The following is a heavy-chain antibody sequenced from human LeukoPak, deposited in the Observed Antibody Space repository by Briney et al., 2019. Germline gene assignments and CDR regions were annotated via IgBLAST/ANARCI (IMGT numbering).Heavy chain of an antibody. CDR3: TRGMGGDYYDRPQVI. CDR2: INPNSGGT. V-gene: IGHV1-2*02. D-gene: IGHD3-22*01. Sequence: ASVKVSCKASGYTFTGYYMHWVRQAPGQGLEWMGWINPNSGGTNYAQKFQGRVTMTRDTSISTLYMELSRLRSDDTALYYCTRGMGGDYYDRPQVIWGQGTMVTVSS. J-gene: IGHJ3*02. CDR1: GYTFTGYY.